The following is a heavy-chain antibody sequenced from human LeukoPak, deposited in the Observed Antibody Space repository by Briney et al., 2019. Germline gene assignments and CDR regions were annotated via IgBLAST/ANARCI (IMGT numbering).Heavy chain of an antibody. CDR1: GFSLSPSGMR. J-gene: IGHJ4*02. Sequence: SGPALMKPSQTLTLTCTFSGFSLSPSGMRVGWIRHPPGKALEWLARIDWDDDKFYSTSLKTRLTISKDTSKNQVVLTMTNMDPVDTATYYCARVRCGGDCYPDYWGQGTLVTVSS. D-gene: IGHD2-21*02. CDR2: IDWDDDK. V-gene: IGHV2-70*04. CDR3: ARVRCGGDCYPDY.